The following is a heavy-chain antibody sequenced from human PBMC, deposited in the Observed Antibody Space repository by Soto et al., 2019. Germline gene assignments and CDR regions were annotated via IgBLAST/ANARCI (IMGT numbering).Heavy chain of an antibody. CDR1: GGSISSSNW. D-gene: IGHD6-19*01. CDR2: IYHSGST. V-gene: IGHV4-4*02. Sequence: QVQLQESGPGLVKPSGTLSLTCAVSGGSISSSNWWSWVRQPPGKGLEWIGEIYHSGSTNSNPSLKSRVTISVDKSKNQFSLKLSSVTAADTAVYYCARLIGYSSGWYTTDYWGQGTLVTVSS. CDR3: ARLIGYSSGWYTTDY. J-gene: IGHJ4*02.